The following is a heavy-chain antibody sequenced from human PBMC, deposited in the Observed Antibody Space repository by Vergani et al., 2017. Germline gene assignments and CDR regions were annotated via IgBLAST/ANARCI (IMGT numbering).Heavy chain of an antibody. CDR2: IYPGDSDT. CDR3: ARPTGIAAAGRGTYYYGMDV. V-gene: IGHV5-51*03. D-gene: IGHD6-13*01. CDR1: GYSFTSYW. Sequence: EVQLVPSGAEVKKPGESLKISCKGSGYSFTSYWIGWVRQMPGKGLEWMGIIYPGDSDTRYSPSFEGQVTISAGKAISTAYLQWSSLRASDTAMYYCARPTGIAAAGRGTYYYGMDVWGQGTTVTVSS. J-gene: IGHJ6*02.